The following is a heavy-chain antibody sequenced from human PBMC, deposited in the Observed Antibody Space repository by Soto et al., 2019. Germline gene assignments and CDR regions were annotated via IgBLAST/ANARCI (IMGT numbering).Heavy chain of an antibody. D-gene: IGHD5-12*01. V-gene: IGHV1-58*01. CDR2: IVVGSGNT. CDR3: AAHPYSGYDGVNDY. Sequence: MQLVQSGPEVKKPGTSVKVSCKASGFTFTSSAVQWVRQARGQRLEWIGWIVVGSGNTNYAQKFQERVTITRDMSTSTAYMELSSLRSEDTAVYYCAAHPYSGYDGVNDYWGQGTLVTVSS. J-gene: IGHJ4*02. CDR1: GFTFTSSA.